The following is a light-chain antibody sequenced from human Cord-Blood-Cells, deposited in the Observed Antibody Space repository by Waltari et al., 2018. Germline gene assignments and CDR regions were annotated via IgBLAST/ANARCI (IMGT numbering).Light chain of an antibody. CDR2: KDS. Sequence: SYELTQPPSVSVSPGPTARFACPGDALPKQNAYWYQQKPGHAPVLVIYKDSERPSGIPERFSGSSSGKTVTLTISGVQAEDEADYYCQSADSSGTYPVFGGGTKLTVL. CDR1: ALPKQN. V-gene: IGLV3-25*03. J-gene: IGLJ3*02. CDR3: QSADSSGTYPV.